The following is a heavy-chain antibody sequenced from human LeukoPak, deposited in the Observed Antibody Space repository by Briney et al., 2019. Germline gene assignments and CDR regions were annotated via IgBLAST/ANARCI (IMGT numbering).Heavy chain of an antibody. Sequence: GRSLRLSCAASGFTFSSYGMHWVRQAPGKGLEWVAVISYDGSNKYYADSVKGRFTISRDNSKNTLYLQMNSLRAEDTAVYYCAKDSYYDSSGYLKDYWGQGTLVTVSS. CDR3: AKDSYYDSSGYLKDY. CDR1: GFTFSSYG. CDR2: ISYDGSNK. D-gene: IGHD3-22*01. J-gene: IGHJ4*02. V-gene: IGHV3-30*18.